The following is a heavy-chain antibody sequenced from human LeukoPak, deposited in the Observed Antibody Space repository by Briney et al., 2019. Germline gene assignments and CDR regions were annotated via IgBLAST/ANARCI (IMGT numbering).Heavy chain of an antibody. CDR1: DFTFSSHS. V-gene: IGHV3-23*01. CDR3: ARANHPTYYDSSGYYQDY. Sequence: GGSLRLSCATSDFTFSSHSMTWVRQAPGKGLERVSVISDSGGITFYADSVKGRFTISRDNSKKTLYLQMNSLRAEDTGVYYCARANHPTYYDSSGYYQDYWGQGTLVTVSS. D-gene: IGHD3-22*01. CDR2: ISDSGGIT. J-gene: IGHJ4*02.